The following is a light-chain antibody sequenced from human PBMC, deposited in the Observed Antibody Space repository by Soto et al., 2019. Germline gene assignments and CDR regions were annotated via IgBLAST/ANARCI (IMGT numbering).Light chain of an antibody. CDR3: QQSYKTPYT. CDR1: QSISNY. V-gene: IGKV1-39*01. J-gene: IGKJ2*01. Sequence: DIQMTQSPSSLSASVGDRVTITCRASQSISNYLNWYQQKPGKAPKVLIYGASTLEGGVPSRFSGSGSGTDFTLTISILQPGDFATYFCQQSYKTPYTFGQGTELEIK. CDR2: GAS.